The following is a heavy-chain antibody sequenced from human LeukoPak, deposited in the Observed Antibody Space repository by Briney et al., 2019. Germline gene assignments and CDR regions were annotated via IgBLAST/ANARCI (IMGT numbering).Heavy chain of an antibody. Sequence: GGSLRLSCAASGFTFSSYWMHWVRQAPGKGLVWVSRINSDGSSTSYADSVKGRFTISRDNAKNTLYLQMNSLRAEDTAVYYCAKEDCSSTSCDAFDIWGQGTMVTVSS. J-gene: IGHJ3*02. CDR3: AKEDCSSTSCDAFDI. D-gene: IGHD2-2*01. CDR1: GFTFSSYW. CDR2: INSDGSST. V-gene: IGHV3-74*01.